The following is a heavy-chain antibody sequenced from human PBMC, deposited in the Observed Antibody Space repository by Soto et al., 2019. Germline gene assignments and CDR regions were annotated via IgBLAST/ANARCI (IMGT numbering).Heavy chain of an antibody. V-gene: IGHV1-18*01. CDR2: ISVYNGNT. D-gene: IGHD6-19*01. CDR3: ARVVAGTLDY. J-gene: IGHJ4*02. CDR1: LYTFTRYA. Sequence: ASVKVSSKPSLYTFTRYAISCGRQAPGQGLDWMGWISVYNGNTNYARKLQGRVTMTTDTSTSTAYMELWSLRSDDTAVYYCARVVAGTLDYWGQGTMVTVSS.